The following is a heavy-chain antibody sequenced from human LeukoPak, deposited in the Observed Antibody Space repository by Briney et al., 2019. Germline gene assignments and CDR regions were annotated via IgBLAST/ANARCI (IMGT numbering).Heavy chain of an antibody. D-gene: IGHD3-10*01. Sequence: SETLSVTCAVYGESFSGYYWSWIRQPPGKGLEWIGEITHTGSTNYNPSLKSRMTISVDTSKNQFSLKLTSVTAADTAVYYCVRGRRGGPPLPYYYYYMDVWGKGTTVTVSS. CDR2: ITHTGST. CDR1: GESFSGYY. CDR3: VRGRRGGPPLPYYYYYMDV. J-gene: IGHJ6*03. V-gene: IGHV4-34*01.